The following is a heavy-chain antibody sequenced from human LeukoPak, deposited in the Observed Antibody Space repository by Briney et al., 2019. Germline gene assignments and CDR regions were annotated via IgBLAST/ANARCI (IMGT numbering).Heavy chain of an antibody. J-gene: IGHJ4*02. CDR2: IYYSGST. CDR3: ARETPYDSSGYPDY. Sequence: SETLSLTCTVSGGSISSGDYYWSWIRQPPGKGLEWIGYIYYSGSTYYNPSLKSRVTISVDTSKNQFSLKLSSVTAADTAVYYFARETPYDSSGYPDYWGQGTLVTVSS. V-gene: IGHV4-30-4*02. D-gene: IGHD3-22*01. CDR1: GGSISSGDYY.